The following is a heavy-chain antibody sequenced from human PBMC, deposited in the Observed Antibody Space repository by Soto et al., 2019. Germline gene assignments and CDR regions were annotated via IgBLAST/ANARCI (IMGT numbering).Heavy chain of an antibody. J-gene: IGHJ6*02. CDR3: ARTGKDGYNYSYYYGMDV. Sequence: QVQLVQSGAEVKKPGSSVKVSCKASGGTFSSYAISWVRQAPGQGLEWMGGLIPIFGTANYAQKFQGRVTITADESTSTAYMELSSLRSEDTAVYYCARTGKDGYNYSYYYGMDVWGQGTTVTVSS. V-gene: IGHV1-69*01. CDR1: GGTFSSYA. D-gene: IGHD5-12*01. CDR2: LIPIFGTA.